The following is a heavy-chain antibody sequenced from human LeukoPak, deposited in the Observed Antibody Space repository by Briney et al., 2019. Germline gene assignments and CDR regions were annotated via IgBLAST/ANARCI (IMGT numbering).Heavy chain of an antibody. Sequence: GGSLRPSCSASGFTFSSYAMHWVRQAPGKGLEYVSAISSNGGSTYYADSVQGRFTISRDNSKSTLCLQMNSLRAEDTAVYYCAKQLGYCSDGSCYFPYWGQGTLVTVSS. D-gene: IGHD2-15*01. CDR1: GFTFSSYA. CDR3: AKQLGYCSDGSCYFPY. CDR2: ISSNGGST. J-gene: IGHJ4*02. V-gene: IGHV3-64*04.